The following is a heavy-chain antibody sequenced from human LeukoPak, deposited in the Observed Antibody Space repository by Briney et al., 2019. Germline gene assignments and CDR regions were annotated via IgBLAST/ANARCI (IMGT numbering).Heavy chain of an antibody. J-gene: IGHJ4*02. V-gene: IGHV3-23*01. D-gene: IGHD3-10*01. CDR3: AKGGGDVLLWFGELYGPNYFDY. Sequence: GGSLRLSCAASGFTFSSYAMSWVRQAPGKGLEWVSAISGSGGSTYYADSVKGRLTISRDNSKNTLYLQMNSLRAEGTAVYYCAKGGGDVLLWFGELYGPNYFDYWGQGTLVTVSS. CDR1: GFTFSSYA. CDR2: ISGSGGST.